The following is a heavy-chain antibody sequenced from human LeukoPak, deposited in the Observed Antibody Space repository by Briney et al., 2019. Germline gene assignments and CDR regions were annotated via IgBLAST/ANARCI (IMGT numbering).Heavy chain of an antibody. CDR3: ARGWLQASFDY. Sequence: SETLSLTCAVYGGSFSGYYWSWIRQPPGKGLEWIGEINHSGSTNYNPSLKSRVTISVDTSKNQFSLKLSSVTAADTAVYYCARGWLQASFDYWGQGTLVTVSS. CDR2: INHSGST. J-gene: IGHJ4*02. V-gene: IGHV4-34*01. D-gene: IGHD5-18*01. CDR1: GGSFSGYY.